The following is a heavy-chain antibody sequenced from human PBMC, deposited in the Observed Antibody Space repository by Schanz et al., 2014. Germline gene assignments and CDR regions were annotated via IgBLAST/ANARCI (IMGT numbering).Heavy chain of an antibody. V-gene: IGHV3-48*02. D-gene: IGHD3-9*01. CDR2: ISSSSSSK. CDR1: GFIFSTYN. CDR3: ATSGLVSHSFDALDI. J-gene: IGHJ3*02. Sequence: EVQLVESGGGLVQPGGSLRLSCAASGFIFSTYNMNWVRQAPGKGLEWVSFISSSSSSKHYGDSVKGRFTISRDNAETLPHLQMSSLRDEETAVYHCATSGLVSHSFDALDIWGQGTMVTVSS.